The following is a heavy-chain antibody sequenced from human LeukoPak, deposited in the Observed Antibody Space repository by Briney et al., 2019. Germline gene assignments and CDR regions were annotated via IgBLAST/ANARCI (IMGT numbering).Heavy chain of an antibody. CDR1: GYTFTSYG. CDR2: ISAYNGNT. J-gene: IGHJ6*04. D-gene: IGHD3-3*01. Sequence: GASVKVSCKASGYTFTSYGISWVRQAPGQGLEWMGWISAYNGNTNYAQKLQGRVTMTTDTSTSTAYMELRSLRSDDTAVYYCARVGITIFGVVHPRDVWGKGTTVTVSS. CDR3: ARVGITIFGVVHPRDV. V-gene: IGHV1-18*01.